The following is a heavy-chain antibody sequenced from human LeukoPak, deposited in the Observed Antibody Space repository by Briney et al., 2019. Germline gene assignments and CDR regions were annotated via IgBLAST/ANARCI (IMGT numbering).Heavy chain of an antibody. J-gene: IGHJ5*02. CDR3: VRGSRYGSSWYNWLDP. V-gene: IGHV3-30*03. Sequence: GRSLRLSCAASGFTSSIYTMHWVRQAPGKGLEWVTSISYDESTKNYAASAEGRFTISRDSSKDTLYLHMTSLRVEDTAIYYCVRGSRYGSSWYNWLDPWGQGTLVSVLS. CDR2: ISYDESTK. D-gene: IGHD6-13*01. CDR1: GFTSSIYT.